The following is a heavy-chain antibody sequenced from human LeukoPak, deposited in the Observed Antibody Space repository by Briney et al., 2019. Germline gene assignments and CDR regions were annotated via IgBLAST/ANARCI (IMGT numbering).Heavy chain of an antibody. V-gene: IGHV4-30-2*01. CDR3: ASAYCGGDCYHSLLTD. J-gene: IGHJ1*01. Sequence: PSETLSLTCAVSGVSVGSGGYSWSWIRQPPGKGLEWIGYIYHSGSSYYNPSLKSRVTIPMDRSKNPISLRLTSVTAADTAVYYCASAYCGGDCYHSLLTDWGQGARVIVSS. CDR2: IYHSGSS. D-gene: IGHD2-21*02. CDR1: GVSVGSGGYS.